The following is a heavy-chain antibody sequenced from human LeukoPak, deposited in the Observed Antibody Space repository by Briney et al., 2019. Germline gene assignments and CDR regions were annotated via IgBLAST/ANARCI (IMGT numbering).Heavy chain of an antibody. J-gene: IGHJ4*02. V-gene: IGHV3-23*01. CDR1: GFTFSSYA. D-gene: IGHD6-13*01. CDR3: AHADSSSWYPASL. Sequence: GGSLRLSCAASGFTFSSYAMSWVRQAPGKGLEWVSAISGSGGSTYYADSVKGRFTISRDNSKNTLYLQMNSLRAEDTAVYYCAHADSSSWYPASLWGQGTLVTVSS. CDR2: ISGSGGST.